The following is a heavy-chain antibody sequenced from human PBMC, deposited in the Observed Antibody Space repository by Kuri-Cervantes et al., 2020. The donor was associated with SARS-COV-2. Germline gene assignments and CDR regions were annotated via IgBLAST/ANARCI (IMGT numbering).Heavy chain of an antibody. Sequence: GGSLRLSCAASGFTFSSYSMNWVRQAPGKGLEWVSSISSSSSYIYYADSVKGRFTISRDNAKNSLYLQMNSLRAEDTAVYYCARHLSHYYYYMDVWAKGPRSPSP. J-gene: IGHJ6*03. V-gene: IGHV3-21*01. CDR1: GFTFSSYS. D-gene: IGHD3-3*02. CDR2: ISSSSSYI. CDR3: ARHLSHYYYYMDV.